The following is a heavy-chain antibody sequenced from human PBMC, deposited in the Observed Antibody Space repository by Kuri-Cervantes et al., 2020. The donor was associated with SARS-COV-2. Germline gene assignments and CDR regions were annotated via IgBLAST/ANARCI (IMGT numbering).Heavy chain of an antibody. J-gene: IGHJ3*02. CDR2: IRSKANSYAT. V-gene: IGHV3-73*01. Sequence: GESLKISCAASGFTFSGSAMHWVRQASGKGLEWAGRIRSKANSYATAYAASVKGRFTISRDDSKNTAYLQMNSLKTEDTAVYYCTSVYYDFWSGYYGAFDIWGQGTMVTVSS. D-gene: IGHD3-3*01. CDR1: GFTFSGSA. CDR3: TSVYYDFWSGYYGAFDI.